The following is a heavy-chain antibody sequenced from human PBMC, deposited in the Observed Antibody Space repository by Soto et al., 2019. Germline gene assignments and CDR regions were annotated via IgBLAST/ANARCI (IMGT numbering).Heavy chain of an antibody. V-gene: IGHV4-34*02. CDR3: ARAKFESTGWHQFDI. CDR1: GGSFTGHF. CDR2: VSHSGNT. J-gene: IGHJ4*02. D-gene: IGHD7-27*01. Sequence: QVHLEQRGAGLLKPSETLSPTCTVSGGSFTGHFWSWVRQPPGKGLEWIGEVSHSGNTKYYPSLRSRVTLSVDSSKNQISLALTSVTAADTAVYYCARAKFESTGWHQFDIWGQGTLVTVSS.